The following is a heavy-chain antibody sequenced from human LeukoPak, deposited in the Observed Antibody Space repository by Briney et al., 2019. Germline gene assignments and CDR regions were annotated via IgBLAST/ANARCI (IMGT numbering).Heavy chain of an antibody. Sequence: ASVKVSCKASGYTFTGSYINWVRQAPGQGLEWMGRINPKSGGTVYAQKFQGRVTMTRDTYSSTAYMELSRLRFDDTVVYYCARGPRITIFGVVMANDAFDIWGQGTMVTVSS. J-gene: IGHJ3*02. CDR3: ARGPRITIFGVVMANDAFDI. CDR2: INPKSGGT. D-gene: IGHD3-3*01. V-gene: IGHV1-2*05. CDR1: GYTFTGSY.